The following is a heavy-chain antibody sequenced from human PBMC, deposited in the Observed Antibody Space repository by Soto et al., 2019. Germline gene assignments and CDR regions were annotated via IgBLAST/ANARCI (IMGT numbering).Heavy chain of an antibody. Sequence: SETLSLTCAVYGGSFSGYYWSWIRQPPGKGLEWIGEINHSGSTNYNPSLKSRVTISVDTSKNQFSLKLSSVTAAATAVYYCATRRRSAMERYSYCSGGSCYSGSFDYWGQGTLVTVSS. CDR3: ATRRRSAMERYSYCSGGSCYSGSFDY. CDR2: INHSGST. J-gene: IGHJ4*02. V-gene: IGHV4-34*01. D-gene: IGHD2-15*01. CDR1: GGSFSGYY.